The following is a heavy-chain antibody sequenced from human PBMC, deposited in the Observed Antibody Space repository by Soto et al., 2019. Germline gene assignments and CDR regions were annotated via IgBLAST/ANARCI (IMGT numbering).Heavy chain of an antibody. J-gene: IGHJ5*02. CDR1: GYTFTSYC. D-gene: IGHD3-3*01. Sequence: GASVKVSCKASGYTFTSYCISWVRQAPGQGLEWMGWISAYNGNTNYAQKLQGRVTMTTDTSTSTAYMELRSLRSDDTAVYYCARASITIFGVVGVWFDPWGQGTLVTVSS. CDR3: ARASITIFGVVGVWFDP. CDR2: ISAYNGNT. V-gene: IGHV1-18*01.